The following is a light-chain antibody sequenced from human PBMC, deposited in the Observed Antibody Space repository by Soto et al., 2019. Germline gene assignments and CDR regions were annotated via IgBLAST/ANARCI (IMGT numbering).Light chain of an antibody. CDR2: SAS. CDR1: QGIGND. J-gene: IGKJ5*01. V-gene: IGKV1-39*01. Sequence: DIQMTQSPSSLSAFVGDRVTITCRASQGIGNDLGWYQQRPGKAPKRLIYSASTLQTGVPSRFSGNGSGTDFTLTISSLQPEDFATYYCQQSYSTPITFGQGTRLEIK. CDR3: QQSYSTPIT.